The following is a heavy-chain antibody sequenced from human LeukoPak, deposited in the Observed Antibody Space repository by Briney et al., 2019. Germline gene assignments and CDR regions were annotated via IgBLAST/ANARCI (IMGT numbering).Heavy chain of an antibody. CDR1: GFTFSSYW. CDR3: ARVRGDYCSSTSCYAGSFDY. D-gene: IGHD2-2*01. J-gene: IGHJ4*02. V-gene: IGHV3-7*01. CDR2: IKQDGSEK. Sequence: PGGSLRLSCAASGFTFSSYWMTWVRQASGKGLEWVANIKQDGSEKYYVDSVKGRFTISRDNAKNSLYLQMNSLRAEDTAVYYCARVRGDYCSSTSCYAGSFDYWGQGILVTVSS.